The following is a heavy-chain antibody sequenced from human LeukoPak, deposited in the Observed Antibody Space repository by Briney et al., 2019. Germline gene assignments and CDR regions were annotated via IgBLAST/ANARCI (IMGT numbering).Heavy chain of an antibody. CDR1: GFTFSSYW. CDR2: IQQDGSEK. V-gene: IGHV3-7*03. CDR3: ARGGGGWFFDY. Sequence: PGGSLRLSCAASGFTFSSYWMSWVRQAPGKGLEWVANIQQDGSEKYYVDSVKGRLTISRDNAKNSLYLQMNSLRAEDTAVYYWARGGGGWFFDYWGRGTLVTVSS. D-gene: IGHD6-19*01. J-gene: IGHJ4*02.